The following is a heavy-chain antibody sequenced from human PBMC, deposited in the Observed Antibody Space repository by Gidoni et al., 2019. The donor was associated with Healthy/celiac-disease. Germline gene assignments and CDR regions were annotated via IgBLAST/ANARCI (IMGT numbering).Heavy chain of an antibody. CDR2: IRSSGSTI. Sequence: EVQLVESGGGLVQPGGSLRLSCAASGFTFSSYEMNWVRQAPGKGQEWGSYIRSSGSTIYYADSLKGRFTIPRDNAKNSLYLQMNSLGAEDTAVYYCARGGVGARFDYWGQGTLVTVSS. CDR1: GFTFSSYE. J-gene: IGHJ4*02. D-gene: IGHD1-26*01. V-gene: IGHV3-48*03. CDR3: ARGGVGARFDY.